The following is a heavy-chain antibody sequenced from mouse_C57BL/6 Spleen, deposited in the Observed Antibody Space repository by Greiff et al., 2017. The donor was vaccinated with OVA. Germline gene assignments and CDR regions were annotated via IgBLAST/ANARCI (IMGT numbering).Heavy chain of an antibody. CDR3: ARRYYYGTDWYFDV. V-gene: IGHV1-81*01. Sequence: VQVVESGAELARPGASVKLSCKASGYTFTSYGISWVKQRTGQGLEWIGEIYPRSGNTYYNEKFKGKATLTADKSSSTAYMELRSLTSEDSAVYYCARRYYYGTDWYFDVWGTGTTVTVSS. CDR1: GYTFTSYG. J-gene: IGHJ1*03. CDR2: IYPRSGNT. D-gene: IGHD1-1*01.